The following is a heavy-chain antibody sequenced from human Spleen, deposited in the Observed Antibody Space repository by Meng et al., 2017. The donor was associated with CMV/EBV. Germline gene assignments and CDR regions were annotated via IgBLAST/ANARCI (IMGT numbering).Heavy chain of an antibody. CDR3: ARGRQNSWEYYLDS. Sequence: ASGFTFSKYWMYWGRQSPGKGLVWVSHIKTDGSRKNYGESVEGRFTVSRDNAKSTLYLQMTSLRVEDTAVYYCARGRQNSWEYYLDSWGQGTLVTVSS. J-gene: IGHJ4*02. CDR2: IKTDGSRK. D-gene: IGHD1-26*01. CDR1: GFTFSKYW. V-gene: IGHV3-74*01.